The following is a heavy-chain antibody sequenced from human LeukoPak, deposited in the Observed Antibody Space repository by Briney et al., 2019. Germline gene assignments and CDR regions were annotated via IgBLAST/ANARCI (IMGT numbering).Heavy chain of an antibody. CDR3: ARDLGYCTGGTCYPNWFDP. Sequence: ASVKVSCKASGYTFTSYAMHWVRQAPGQRLEWMGWINAGNDNTKYSQKFQGRVTITRDTSGSIAYMELSSLRSEDTAVYYCARDLGYCTGGTCYPNWFDPWGQGTLVTVSS. CDR2: INAGNDNT. D-gene: IGHD2-15*01. V-gene: IGHV1-3*01. CDR1: GYTFTSYA. J-gene: IGHJ5*02.